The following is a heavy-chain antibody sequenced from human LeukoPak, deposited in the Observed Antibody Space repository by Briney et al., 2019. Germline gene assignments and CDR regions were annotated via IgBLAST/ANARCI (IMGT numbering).Heavy chain of an antibody. V-gene: IGHV4-34*01. Sequence: SETLSLTCAVYGGSFSGYYWSWIRQPPGKGLEWIGEINHSGNTNHNPSLKSRVTISVDTSKNQFSLKLSSVTAADTAVYYCARGPGGWGYFDYWGQGTLVTVSS. J-gene: IGHJ4*02. CDR3: ARGPGGWGYFDY. CDR1: GGSFSGYY. D-gene: IGHD3-10*01. CDR2: INHSGNT.